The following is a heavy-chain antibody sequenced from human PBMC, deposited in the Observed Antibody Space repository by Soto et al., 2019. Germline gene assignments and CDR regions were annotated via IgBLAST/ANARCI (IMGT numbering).Heavy chain of an antibody. Sequence: QLQLQESGPGLVKPSETLSLTCVVSGDSIRSTYYWGWIRQPPGKGLEWIGSIYFNGNAYYNPTRESRVTISVDTSMIQFSLNLSSVTAADTAVYYCTRRIFAHWYFDLWGRGTLVTVSS. D-gene: IGHD3-3*01. CDR1: GDSIRSTYY. V-gene: IGHV4-39*01. CDR3: TRRIFAHWYFDL. J-gene: IGHJ2*01. CDR2: IYFNGNA.